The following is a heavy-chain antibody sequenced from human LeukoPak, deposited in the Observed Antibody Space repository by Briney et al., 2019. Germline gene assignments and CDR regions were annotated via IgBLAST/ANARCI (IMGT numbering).Heavy chain of an antibody. CDR1: GFTVSSNY. J-gene: IGHJ4*02. CDR2: IYSGGST. CDR3: AKRPNHDYGDY. D-gene: IGHD2-8*01. V-gene: IGHV3-53*01. Sequence: GGSLRLSCAASGFTVSSNYMSWVRQAPGKGLEWVSVIYSGGSTYYADSVKGRFTISRDNSKSTLYLQMNSLRAEDTAVYYCAKRPNHDYGDYWGQGTLVTVSS.